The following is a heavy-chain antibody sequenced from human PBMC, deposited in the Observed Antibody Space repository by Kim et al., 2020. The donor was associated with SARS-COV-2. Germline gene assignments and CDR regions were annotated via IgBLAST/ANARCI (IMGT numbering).Heavy chain of an antibody. CDR2: INHSGST. CDR3: ARGALWFRELSPFDY. J-gene: IGHJ4*02. D-gene: IGHD3-10*01. CDR1: GGSFSGYY. Sequence: SETLSLTCAVYGGSFSGYYWSWIRQPPGKGLEWIGEINHSGSTNYNPSLKSRVTISVDTSKNQFSLKLSSVTAADTAVYYCARGALWFRELSPFDYWGQ. V-gene: IGHV4-34*01.